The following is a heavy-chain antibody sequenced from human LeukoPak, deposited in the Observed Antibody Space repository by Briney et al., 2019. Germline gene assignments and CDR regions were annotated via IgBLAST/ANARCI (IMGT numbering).Heavy chain of an antibody. Sequence: PGGSLRLSCAASGFTFSNDGMNWVRQAPGKGLEWVSGIRYNGASTYYAGSVKGRFTISRDNSKNTLYLQMNSLRAEDTAVYYCAKEGFWSGYLGDAFDIWGQGTMVTVSS. CDR3: AKEGFWSGYLGDAFDI. D-gene: IGHD3-3*01. CDR2: IRYNGAST. J-gene: IGHJ3*02. CDR1: GFTFSNDG. V-gene: IGHV3-23*01.